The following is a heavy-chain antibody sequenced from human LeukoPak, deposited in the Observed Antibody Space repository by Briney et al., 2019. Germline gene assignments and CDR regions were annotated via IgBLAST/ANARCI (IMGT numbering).Heavy chain of an antibody. CDR2: IYSGGST. V-gene: IGHV3-66*04. D-gene: IGHD6-19*01. CDR3: AKQWSAGTDEVYY. J-gene: IGHJ4*02. Sequence: GGSLRLSCAASGFIVSSNYMTWVRQAPGKGLEWVSVIYSGGSTYYADSVKGRLTISRDNSKNTLYLQMNSLRADDTAVYYCAKQWSAGTDEVYYWGQGTLVTVSS. CDR1: GFIVSSNY.